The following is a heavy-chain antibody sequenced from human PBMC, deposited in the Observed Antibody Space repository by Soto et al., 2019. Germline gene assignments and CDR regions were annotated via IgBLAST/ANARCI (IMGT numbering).Heavy chain of an antibody. CDR2: ISAYNGNT. CDR3: AIGLVVTAISTDAFDI. D-gene: IGHD2-21*02. Sequence: GASVKVSCKASGYTFTSYGISWVRQAPGQGLEWMGWISAYNGNTNYAQKLQGRVTMTTDTSTSTAYMELSSLRSDDTAVYYCAIGLVVTAISTDAFDIWGQGTMVTVSS. CDR1: GYTFTSYG. V-gene: IGHV1-18*01. J-gene: IGHJ3*02.